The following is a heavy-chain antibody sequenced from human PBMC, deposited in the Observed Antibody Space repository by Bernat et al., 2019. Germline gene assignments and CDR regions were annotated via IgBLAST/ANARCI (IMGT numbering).Heavy chain of an antibody. CDR2: IKQGGSGK. J-gene: IGHJ4*02. Sequence: EVQLVESGGGLVKPGGSLRLSCAASGFAFSSYWMSWVRQAPGKGLEWVANIKQGGSGKYYVDSVKGRFTISRDNAKNSLYLQVNSLGAEDTAVYYCARGARGFDYWGQGTLVTVSS. CDR1: GFAFSSYW. V-gene: IGHV3-7*01. CDR3: ARGARGFDY.